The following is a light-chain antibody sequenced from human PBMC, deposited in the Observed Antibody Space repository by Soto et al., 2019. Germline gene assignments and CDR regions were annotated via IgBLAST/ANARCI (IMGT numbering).Light chain of an antibody. Sequence: DIQMTQSPSTLSASVGDRVTITCRASQSISNWLAWYQQKPGKAPKLLIYAASSLQSGVPSRFSGSGSGTEFTLTISSLQPEDFATYYCLQHNSYPITFGQGTRLEIK. CDR3: LQHNSYPIT. V-gene: IGKV1-5*01. CDR1: QSISNW. J-gene: IGKJ5*01. CDR2: AAS.